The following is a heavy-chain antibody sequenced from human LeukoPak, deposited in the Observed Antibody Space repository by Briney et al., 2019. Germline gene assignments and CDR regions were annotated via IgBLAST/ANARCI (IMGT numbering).Heavy chain of an antibody. V-gene: IGHV5-51*01. D-gene: IGHD6-13*01. CDR1: GYRFTGYW. CDR2: IYPGDSDA. J-gene: IGHJ4*02. CDR3: ARRAGHSSSWYYFDY. Sequence: GESLKISCKGSGYRFTGYWIGWVRQMPGKGLEWMGIIYPGDSDARYSPSFQGQVTISVDKSVSTAYMQWSSLKASDTAMYYCARRAGHSSSWYYFDYWGQGTLVTVSS.